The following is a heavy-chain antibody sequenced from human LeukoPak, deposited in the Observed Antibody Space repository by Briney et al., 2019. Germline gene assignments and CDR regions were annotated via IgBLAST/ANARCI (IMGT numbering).Heavy chain of an antibody. CDR2: INHSGST. Sequence: SETLSLTCAVYGGSFSGYYWSWIHQPPGKGLEWIGEINHSGSTNYNPSLKSRVTISVDTSKNQFSLKLSSVTAADTAVYYCARAERITIFGVVTTYYGMDVWGQGTTVTVSS. V-gene: IGHV4-34*01. D-gene: IGHD3-3*01. J-gene: IGHJ6*02. CDR1: GGSFSGYY. CDR3: ARAERITIFGVVTTYYGMDV.